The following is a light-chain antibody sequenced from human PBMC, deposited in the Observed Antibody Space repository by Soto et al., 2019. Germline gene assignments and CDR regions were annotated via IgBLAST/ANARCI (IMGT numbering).Light chain of an antibody. Sequence: DIQMTQSPSSLSASVGDRVTIPCRASQDISKHLAWFQQKPGKAPTSLISHASNLQSGVPSKFSGSGSGTFYTLTISSLQPEDFAIYYCQQYKSYPVTFGQGTRLEIK. J-gene: IGKJ5*01. CDR2: HAS. CDR3: QQYKSYPVT. V-gene: IGKV1-16*02. CDR1: QDISKH.